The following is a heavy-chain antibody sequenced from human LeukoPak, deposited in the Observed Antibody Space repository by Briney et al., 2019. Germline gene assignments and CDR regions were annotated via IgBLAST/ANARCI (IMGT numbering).Heavy chain of an antibody. Sequence: GGSLRLSCEASGFTFSNYWMSWARQAPGKGLEWVANIKFDGSEKYYMDSVRGRFTVSRDNAKKSLHLEMSRLRAEDTAVYYCARDGYFFAMDVWGQGTTVTVSS. V-gene: IGHV3-7*03. CDR2: IKFDGSEK. J-gene: IGHJ6*02. CDR3: ARDGYFFAMDV. D-gene: IGHD2-2*03. CDR1: GFTFSNYW.